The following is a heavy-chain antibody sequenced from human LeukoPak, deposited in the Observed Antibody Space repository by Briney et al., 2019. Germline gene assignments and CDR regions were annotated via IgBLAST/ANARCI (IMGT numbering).Heavy chain of an antibody. D-gene: IGHD6-19*01. CDR2: IYYSGST. CDR3: ARSSGYSSGWYSNYYHYYGMDV. Sequence: KPSETLSLTCTVSGGSISSSSYYWGWIRQPPGKGLEWIGYIYYSGSTNYNPSLKSRVTISVDTSKNQFSLKLSSVTAADTAVYYCARSSGYSSGWYSNYYHYYGMDVWGQGTTVTVSS. J-gene: IGHJ6*02. V-gene: IGHV4-61*05. CDR1: GGSISSSSYY.